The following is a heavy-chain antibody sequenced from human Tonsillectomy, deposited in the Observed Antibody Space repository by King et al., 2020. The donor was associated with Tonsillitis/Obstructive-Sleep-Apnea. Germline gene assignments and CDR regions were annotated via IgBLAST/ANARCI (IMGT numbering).Heavy chain of an antibody. Sequence: VQLVQSGAEVKKPGESLKISCKGSGYMFTTYWIVWVLQMPGKGLEWMGIIYPEDSDTRHSPSFQGHVTVSADKSISTAYLQWSSLRASDTAMYYCARQLNDAFDIWGQGTLVTVSS. V-gene: IGHV5-51*01. CDR3: ARQLNDAFDI. J-gene: IGHJ3*02. CDR1: GYMFTTYW. CDR2: IYPEDSDT.